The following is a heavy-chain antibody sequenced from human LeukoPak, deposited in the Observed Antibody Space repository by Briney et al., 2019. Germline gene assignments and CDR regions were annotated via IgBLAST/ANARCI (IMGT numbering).Heavy chain of an antibody. V-gene: IGHV1-18*04. D-gene: IGHD3-10*01. CDR3: ARVLIYGSGSYSPFDY. CDR1: GYTFTGYY. J-gene: IGHJ4*02. Sequence: ASVKVSCKASGYTFTGYYMHWVRQAPGQGLEWMGWISAYNGNTNYAQKLQGRVTMTTDTSTSTAYMELRSLRSDDTAVYYCARVLIYGSGSYSPFDYWGQGTLVTVSS. CDR2: ISAYNGNT.